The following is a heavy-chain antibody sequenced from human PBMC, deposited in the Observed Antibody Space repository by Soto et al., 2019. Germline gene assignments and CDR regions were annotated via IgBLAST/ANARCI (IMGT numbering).Heavy chain of an antibody. J-gene: IGHJ4*02. CDR1: GFTFSSYG. Sequence: GGSLRLSCAASGFTFSSYGMHWVRQAPGKGLEWVAVIWYDGSNKYYADSVKGRFTISRDNAKNTLYLQMNSLRAEDTAVYYCARVGVGATSVAPLDYWGQGTLVTVSS. CDR2: IWYDGSNK. CDR3: ARVGVGATSVAPLDY. V-gene: IGHV3-33*01. D-gene: IGHD1-26*01.